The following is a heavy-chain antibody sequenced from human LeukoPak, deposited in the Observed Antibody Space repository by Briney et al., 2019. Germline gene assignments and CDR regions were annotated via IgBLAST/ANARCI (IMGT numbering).Heavy chain of an antibody. J-gene: IGHJ2*01. D-gene: IGHD6-19*01. CDR3: ARDGYSSGPGDWYFDL. Sequence: GRSLRLSCAASGFTFGIYSMHWVRQAPDKGLERVAVISYDGINKYYADSVKGRFTISRDNSKNTVSLQMNSLRAEDTDVYYCARDGYSSGPGDWYFDLWGRGTMVTVSS. V-gene: IGHV3-30-3*01. CDR1: GFTFGIYS. CDR2: ISYDGINK.